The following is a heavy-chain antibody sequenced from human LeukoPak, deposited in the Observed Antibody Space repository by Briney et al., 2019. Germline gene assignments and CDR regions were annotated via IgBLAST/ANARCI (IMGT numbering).Heavy chain of an antibody. Sequence: GESLQFSCQASGSIFTNYSIGWVRQLHGKGLESMGIIYPADSATTYSPSFQGQVTISADKSIGTVYLQWSSLRASDTAMYYCARQSRDGSKTRGYFFDYWGQGTLVTVSS. CDR2: IYPADSAT. CDR1: GSIFTNYS. D-gene: IGHD3-10*01. CDR3: ARQSRDGSKTRGYFFDY. V-gene: IGHV5-51*01. J-gene: IGHJ4*02.